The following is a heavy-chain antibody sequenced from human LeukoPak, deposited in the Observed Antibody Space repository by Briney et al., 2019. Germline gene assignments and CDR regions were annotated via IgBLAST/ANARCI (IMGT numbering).Heavy chain of an antibody. J-gene: IGHJ5*02. D-gene: IGHD6-13*01. Sequence: SETLSLTCTVSGGSISSYYWSWIRQPAGKGLEWIGRIYTSGSTNYNPSLKSRVTMSVDTSKNQFSLKLSSVTAADTAVYYCVRDGSSSSWYWFDPWGQGTLVTVSS. CDR2: IYTSGST. V-gene: IGHV4-4*07. CDR1: GGSISSYY. CDR3: VRDGSSSSWYWFDP.